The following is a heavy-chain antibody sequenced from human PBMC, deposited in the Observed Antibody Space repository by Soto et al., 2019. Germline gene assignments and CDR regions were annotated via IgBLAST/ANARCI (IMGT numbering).Heavy chain of an antibody. CDR2: ISSGATTT. J-gene: IGHJ4*02. Sequence: VGSLRLSCAASGFTFSAYAMSWVRQAPGKGLDWVSGISSGATTTYYADSVKGRFTVSRDKSRSIVYLEMKSLRVEDTALYYCVTGETTYYHWGQGALVTVS. V-gene: IGHV3-23*01. D-gene: IGHD7-27*01. CDR1: GFTFSAYA. CDR3: VTGETTYYH.